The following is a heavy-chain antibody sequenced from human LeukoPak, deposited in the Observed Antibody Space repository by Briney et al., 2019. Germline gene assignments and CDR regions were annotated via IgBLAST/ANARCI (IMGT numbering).Heavy chain of an antibody. CDR3: AYSRRGAPTGIEHYYFDS. CDR1: GFSLSTNGVG. J-gene: IGHJ4*02. D-gene: IGHD6-13*01. V-gene: IGHV2-5*02. Sequence: SGPTLVEPTQTLTLTCTFSGFSLSTNGVGVGWIRQPPGKALEWLALIYFDDDVRYSPSLKSRLTIIRDTCKNQVVFTMTNMDPMDTATFFCAYSRRGAPTGIEHYYFDSWGQGTLVTVSS. CDR2: IYFDDDV.